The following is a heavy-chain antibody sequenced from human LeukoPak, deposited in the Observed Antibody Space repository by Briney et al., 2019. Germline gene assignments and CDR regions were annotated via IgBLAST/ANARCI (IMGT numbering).Heavy chain of an antibody. D-gene: IGHD3-3*01. CDR3: ARSSYYDFWSGYSVNWFDP. Sequence: SETLSFTCTVSGGSISSYYWSWIRQPPGKGLEWIGYIYYSGSTNYNPSLKSRVTISVDTSKNQFSLKLSSVTAADTAVYYCARSSYYDFWSGYSVNWFDPWGQGTLVTVSS. CDR2: IYYSGST. CDR1: GGSISSYY. J-gene: IGHJ5*02. V-gene: IGHV4-59*08.